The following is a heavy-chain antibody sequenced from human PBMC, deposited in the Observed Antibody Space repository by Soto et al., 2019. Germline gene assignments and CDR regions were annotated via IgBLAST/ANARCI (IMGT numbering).Heavy chain of an antibody. CDR2: INPNSGGT. V-gene: IGHV1-2*02. J-gene: IGHJ4*02. CDR3: ARGYSSSWYLREYYFDY. Sequence: GASVKVSCKASGYTFTGCYMHLVRQAPGQGLEWMGWINPNSGGTNYAQKFQGRVTMTRDTSISTAYMELSRLRSDDTAVYYCARGYSSSWYLREYYFDYWGQGTLVTVLL. D-gene: IGHD6-13*01. CDR1: GYTFTGCY.